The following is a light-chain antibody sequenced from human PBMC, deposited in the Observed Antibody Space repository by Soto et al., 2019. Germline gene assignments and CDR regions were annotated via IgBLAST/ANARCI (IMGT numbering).Light chain of an antibody. CDR3: CSYAGSYV. J-gene: IGLJ1*01. CDR1: SSDVGGYNY. CDR2: DVN. V-gene: IGLV2-11*01. Sequence: QSALTQPRSVSGSPGQSVTISCTGTSSDVGGYNYVSWYQQHPGKAPKLMIYDVNKRPSGVPDRFSGSESGNTASLTISGLQAEDEADYYCCSYAGSYVFATGTKVTVL.